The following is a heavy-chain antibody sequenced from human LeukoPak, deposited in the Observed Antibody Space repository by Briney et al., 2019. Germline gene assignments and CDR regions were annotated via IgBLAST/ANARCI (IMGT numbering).Heavy chain of an antibody. CDR1: GGTFSSYT. D-gene: IGHD2-8*01. J-gene: IGHJ4*02. CDR3: ARDGMRGSFDY. Sequence: SVKVSCKASGGTFSSYTISWVRQAPGQGLEWMGRIIPILGIANYAQKFQGRVTITADNSTSTAYMGLSSLRSEDTSVYYCARDGMRGSFDYWGQGTLVTVSS. V-gene: IGHV1-69*04. CDR2: IIPILGIA.